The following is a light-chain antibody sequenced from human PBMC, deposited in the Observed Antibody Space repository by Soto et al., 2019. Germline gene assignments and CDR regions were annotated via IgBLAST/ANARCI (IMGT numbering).Light chain of an antibody. CDR1: QGISNY. Sequence: DIQMTQSPSSLSASVGDRVTITCRARQGISNYVAWYQQKPGKVPKLLIYAAPTLQSGVASRFGSSGSGTDFDETMSRMRPGGGATGGGHRDNRVPLTFGGG. CDR3: HRDNRVPLT. CDR2: AAP. V-gene: IGKV1-27*01. J-gene: IGKJ4*01.